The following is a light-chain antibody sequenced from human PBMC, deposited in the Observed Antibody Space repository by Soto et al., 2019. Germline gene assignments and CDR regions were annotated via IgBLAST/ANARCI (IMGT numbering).Light chain of an antibody. V-gene: IGLV2-14*01. J-gene: IGLJ1*01. CDR2: QVT. CDR3: SSYTGSTNYV. Sequence: QSVLTQPASVSGSPGQSITISCTGTSSDVGIYNYVSWYQQHPGKAPKLMIYQVTNRPSGVSNRFSGSKSGNTASLTISGLQAEDEADYYCSSYTGSTNYVFGNRTKVTVL. CDR1: SSDVGIYNY.